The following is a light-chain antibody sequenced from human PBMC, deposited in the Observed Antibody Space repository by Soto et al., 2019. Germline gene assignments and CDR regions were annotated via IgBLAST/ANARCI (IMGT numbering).Light chain of an antibody. J-gene: IGLJ2*01. Sequence: QSVLTQPPSVSEAPRQRVTISCSGSSSNIGNHAVNWYQQLPGKAPKLLIYYDDLLPSGVSDRFSGSKSGTSASLAISGLQSEDEADYYCAAWDDSLNAFVFGGGTKLTVL. V-gene: IGLV1-36*01. CDR1: SSNIGNHA. CDR3: AAWDDSLNAFV. CDR2: YDD.